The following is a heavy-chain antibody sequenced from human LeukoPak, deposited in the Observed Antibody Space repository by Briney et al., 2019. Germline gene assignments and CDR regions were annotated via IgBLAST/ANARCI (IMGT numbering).Heavy chain of an antibody. CDR1: GYTFTGYY. Sequence: ASVKVSCKASGYTFTGYYMHWVRQAPGQGLEWMGWINPNSGGTNYAQKFQGRVTMTRDTSISTAYMELSRLRSDDTAVYYCARDSIAVAGFDYWGQGTLATVSS. CDR3: ARDSIAVAGFDY. D-gene: IGHD6-19*01. V-gene: IGHV1-2*02. J-gene: IGHJ4*02. CDR2: INPNSGGT.